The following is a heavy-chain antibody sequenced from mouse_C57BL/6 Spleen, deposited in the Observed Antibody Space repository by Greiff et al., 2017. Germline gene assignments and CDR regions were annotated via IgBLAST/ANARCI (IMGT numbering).Heavy chain of an antibody. CDR2: ISDGGSYT. CDR1: GFTFSSYA. V-gene: IGHV5-4*01. Sequence: EVQGVESGGGLVKPGGSLKLSCAASGFTFSSYAMSWVRQTPEKRLEWVATISDGGSYTYYPDNVKGRFTISRDNAKNNLYLQMSHLKSEDTAMYYCATLYYYGSSPAGFAYWGQGTLVTVSA. J-gene: IGHJ3*01. CDR3: ATLYYYGSSPAGFAY. D-gene: IGHD1-1*01.